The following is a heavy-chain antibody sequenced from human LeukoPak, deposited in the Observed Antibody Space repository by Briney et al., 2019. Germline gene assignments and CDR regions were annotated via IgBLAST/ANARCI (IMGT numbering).Heavy chain of an antibody. CDR2: ISSSSSYI. V-gene: IGHV3-21*03. CDR1: GFTFSSYS. D-gene: IGHD4-17*01. Sequence: GGSLRLSCAASGFTFSSYSMNWVRQAPGKGLEWVSSISSSSSYIYYADSVKGRFTISRDNAKNSLYLQMNSLRAEDTAVYYCARHWDYGVDYWGQGSLVTVSS. CDR3: ARHWDYGVDY. J-gene: IGHJ4*02.